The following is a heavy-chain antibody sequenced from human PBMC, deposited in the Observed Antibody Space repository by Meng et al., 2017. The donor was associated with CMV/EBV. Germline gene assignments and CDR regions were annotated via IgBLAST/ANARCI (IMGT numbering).Heavy chain of an antibody. J-gene: IGHJ5*02. CDR2: IYSGGRT. V-gene: IGHV3-66*02. CDR1: GFTVSSNY. Sequence: CAASGFTVSSNYMDWVRQAPGKGLEWVSVIYSGGRTYYADSVKGRFTISRDNSKNTLYLQMNSLRAEDTAVYYCASMGISGSFNWFDPWGQGTLVTVSS. CDR3: ASMGISGSFNWFDP. D-gene: IGHD1-26*01.